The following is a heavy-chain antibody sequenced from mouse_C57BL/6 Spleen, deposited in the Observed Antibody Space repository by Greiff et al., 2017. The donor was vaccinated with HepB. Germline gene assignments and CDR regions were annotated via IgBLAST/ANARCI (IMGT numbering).Heavy chain of an antibody. CDR2: IHPNSGST. Sequence: QVQLQQPGAELVKPGASVKLSCKASGYTFTSYWMHWVKQRPGQGLEWIGMIHPNSGSTNYNEKFKSKATLTVNKSSSTAYMQLSSLTSEDSAVYYCARGDDYDESDYWGQGTTLTVSS. V-gene: IGHV1-64*01. J-gene: IGHJ2*01. CDR1: GYTFTSYW. D-gene: IGHD2-4*01. CDR3: ARGDDYDESDY.